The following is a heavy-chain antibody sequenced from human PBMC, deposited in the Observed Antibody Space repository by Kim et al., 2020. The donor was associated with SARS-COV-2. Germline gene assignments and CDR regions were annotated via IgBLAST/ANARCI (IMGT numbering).Heavy chain of an antibody. CDR3: ARDEVFGMATTPGLLRAGGGMDV. J-gene: IGHJ6*02. V-gene: IGHV1-46*01. D-gene: IGHD3-16*01. CDR2: INPSGGST. Sequence: ASVKVSCKASGYTFTSYYMHWVRQAPGQGLEWMGIINPSGGSTSYAQKFQGRVTMTRDTSTSTVYMELSSLRSEDTAVYYCARDEVFGMATTPGLLRAGGGMDVWGQGTTVTVSS. CDR1: GYTFTSYY.